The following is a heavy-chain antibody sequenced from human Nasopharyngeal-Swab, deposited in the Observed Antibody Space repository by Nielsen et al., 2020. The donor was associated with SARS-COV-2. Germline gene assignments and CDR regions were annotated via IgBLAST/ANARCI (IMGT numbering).Heavy chain of an antibody. V-gene: IGHV3-48*03. J-gene: IGHJ4*02. D-gene: IGHD6-6*01. CDR2: INSSGSPI. CDR3: TSNKYPLYSSSRGFDY. Sequence: GGSLRLSCVGSGFTFSRYEMNWVRQVPGKGLEWVSYINSSGSPIYYADSVKGRFTISRDNAKNSLYLQMNSLRAEDTALYYCTSNKYPLYSSSRGFDYWGQGTLVTVSS. CDR1: GFTFSRYE.